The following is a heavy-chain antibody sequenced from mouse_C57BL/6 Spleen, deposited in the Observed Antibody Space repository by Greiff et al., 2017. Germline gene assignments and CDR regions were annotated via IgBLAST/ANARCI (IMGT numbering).Heavy chain of an antibody. CDR2: IRNKANGYTT. D-gene: IGHD2-5*01. CDR1: GFTFTDYY. CDR3: ARFYSNSYYYAMDY. V-gene: IGHV7-3*01. Sequence: EVMLVESGGGLVQPGGSLSLSCAASGFTFTDYYMSWVRQPPGKALEWLGFIRNKANGYTTEYSASVKGRFTISRDNSQSILYLQMNALRAEDSATYYCARFYSNSYYYAMDYWGQGTSVTVSS. J-gene: IGHJ4*01.